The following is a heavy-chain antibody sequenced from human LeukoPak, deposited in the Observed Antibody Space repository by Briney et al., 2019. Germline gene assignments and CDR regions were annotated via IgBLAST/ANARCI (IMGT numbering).Heavy chain of an antibody. V-gene: IGHV3-23*01. D-gene: IGHD4-17*01. CDR2: ISGSGAGT. CDR3: ARDVAHGERGYFDY. Sequence: GGSLRLSCAASGFTFSTYGMSWVRQAPGKGLEWVSAISGSGAGTYYADSVKGRFTISRDNSKKTLFLQVDSLRAEDTAVYYCARDVAHGERGYFDYWGQGTLVTVSS. J-gene: IGHJ4*02. CDR1: GFTFSTYG.